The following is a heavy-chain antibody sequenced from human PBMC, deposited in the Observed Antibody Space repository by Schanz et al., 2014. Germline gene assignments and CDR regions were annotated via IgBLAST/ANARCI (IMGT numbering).Heavy chain of an antibody. Sequence: EVQLVESGGGLVQPGGSLRLSCAASGFSIRNHDMHWVRQATGAGLEWVSAIGTAGDTFYLDSVKGRFTISRENAKNSLYLQMNSLRAGDTAVYFCARAHGNNWYGKGLDYWGQGTQVTVSS. CDR2: IGTAGDT. V-gene: IGHV3-13*04. CDR1: GFSIRNHD. D-gene: IGHD1-1*01. CDR3: ARAHGNNWYGKGLDY. J-gene: IGHJ4*02.